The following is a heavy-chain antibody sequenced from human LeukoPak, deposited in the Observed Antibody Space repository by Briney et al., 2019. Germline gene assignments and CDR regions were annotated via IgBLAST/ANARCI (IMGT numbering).Heavy chain of an antibody. D-gene: IGHD1-26*01. Sequence: SETLSLTCAVYGGSFRGYYWSWIRQPPGKGLEWIGEINHSGSTNYNPSLKSRVTISVDTSKNQFSLKLSSVTAADTAVYYCARDGRLGTYYYYYMDVWGKGTTVTVSS. CDR3: ARDGRLGTYYYYYMDV. V-gene: IGHV4-34*01. J-gene: IGHJ6*03. CDR1: GGSFRGYY. CDR2: INHSGST.